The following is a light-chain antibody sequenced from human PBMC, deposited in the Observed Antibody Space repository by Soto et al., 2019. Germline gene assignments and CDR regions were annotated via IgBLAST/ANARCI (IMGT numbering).Light chain of an antibody. CDR1: QSVSRN. Sequence: EVVMTQSPATLSVSPGERATLSCRASQSVSRNLAWYQQRPGQPPRLVMYGASTRATGIPARFSGSGSGTEFNLTISSLQSEDCVVYYCQHYNNWPPYTFGQGTKLDIK. V-gene: IGKV3-15*01. CDR2: GAS. J-gene: IGKJ2*01. CDR3: QHYNNWPPYT.